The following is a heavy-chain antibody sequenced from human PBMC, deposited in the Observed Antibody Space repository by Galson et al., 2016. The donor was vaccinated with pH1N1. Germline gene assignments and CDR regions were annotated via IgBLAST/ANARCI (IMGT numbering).Heavy chain of an antibody. Sequence: SLRLSCAASGFTFSRYGMHWVRQAPGKGLEWVAVISYDGSNNYYADSVKGRFTISRDNAKNSLYLQMNSLRAEDTAVYYCARDSGAGMSSIDWGQGTLVTVSS. CDR1: GFTFSRYG. V-gene: IGHV3-30*03. CDR2: ISYDGSNN. D-gene: IGHD5/OR15-5a*01. J-gene: IGHJ4*02. CDR3: ARDSGAGMSSID.